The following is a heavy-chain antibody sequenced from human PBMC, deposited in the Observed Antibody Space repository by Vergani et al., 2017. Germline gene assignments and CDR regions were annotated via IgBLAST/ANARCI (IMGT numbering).Heavy chain of an antibody. CDR2: ISGSGGST. CDR1: GFTFNHYA. D-gene: IGHD5-12*01. CDR3: AKANPRNSGYDYLYYYHAMDV. J-gene: IGHJ6*02. V-gene: IGHV3-23*01. Sequence: EVQLLESGGDLVQPGGSLRLSCAASGFTFNHYAMNWVRQAPGKGLEWVSGISGSGGSTYYAGSVKGRFTISRDSSKNTLYLQMNSQSAGDTAVYYFAKANPRNSGYDYLYYYHAMDVWGQGTTVTVSS.